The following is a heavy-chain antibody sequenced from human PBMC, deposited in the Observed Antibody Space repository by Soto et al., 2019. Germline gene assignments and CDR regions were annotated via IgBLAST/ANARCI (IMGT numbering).Heavy chain of an antibody. Sequence: SETLSLTCTVSGGSISGYYWTWIRQSPGKGLEWIGCVHFTGSTNYNPSLKSRVSISLDTSKNQFSLKLRSVTAADTAVYYCARVPSPWGQGTQVTVSS. CDR3: ARVPSP. CDR2: VHFTGST. V-gene: IGHV4-59*12. CDR1: GGSISGYY. J-gene: IGHJ5*02.